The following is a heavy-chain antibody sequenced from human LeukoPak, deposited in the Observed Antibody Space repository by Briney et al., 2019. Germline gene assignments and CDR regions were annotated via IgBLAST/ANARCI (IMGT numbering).Heavy chain of an antibody. CDR2: ISNSGSNT. CDR3: AKSRLSSSYHFDY. D-gene: IGHD3-22*01. Sequence: GGSLRLSCAASGFTFSNYAMNWVRQAPGKGLEWVSIISNSGSNTHYADSVKGRFSISRDNSKNTLYLQMISLRAEDTAVYYCAKSRLSSSYHFDYWGQGTLVTVSS. J-gene: IGHJ4*02. CDR1: GFTFSNYA. V-gene: IGHV3-23*01.